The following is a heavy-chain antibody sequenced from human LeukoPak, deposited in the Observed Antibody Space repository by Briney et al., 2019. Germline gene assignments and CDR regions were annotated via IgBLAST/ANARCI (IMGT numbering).Heavy chain of an antibody. Sequence: KPSETLSLTCTVSGGSISSYYWSWIRQPPGKGLEWIGFIYYGGSTNYNPSLKSRVTISVDTSKNQFSLKLSSVTAADTAVYYCARTLRYFDWLLTGPYLDYWGQGTLVTVSS. V-gene: IGHV4-59*01. CDR2: IYYGGST. J-gene: IGHJ4*02. CDR3: ARTLRYFDWLLTGPYLDY. CDR1: GGSISSYY. D-gene: IGHD3-9*01.